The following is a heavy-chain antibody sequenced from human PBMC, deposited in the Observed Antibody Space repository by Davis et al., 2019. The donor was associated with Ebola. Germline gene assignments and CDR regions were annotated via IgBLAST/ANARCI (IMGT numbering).Heavy chain of an antibody. CDR1: GFTFSNYG. Sequence: GESLKISCSASGFTFSNYGMHWVRQAPGKGLEWVSSISGSSAYIYYADSVKGRFTISRDNAKNSLYLQMNSLRDEDTAVYYCARDRWLVSRYFDLWGRGTLVTVSS. D-gene: IGHD6-19*01. V-gene: IGHV3-21*01. CDR2: ISGSSAYI. CDR3: ARDRWLVSRYFDL. J-gene: IGHJ2*01.